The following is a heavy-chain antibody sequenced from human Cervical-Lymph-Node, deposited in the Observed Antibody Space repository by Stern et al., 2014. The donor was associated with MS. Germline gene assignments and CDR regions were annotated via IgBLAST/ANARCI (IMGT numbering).Heavy chain of an antibody. CDR3: ASAYSSSHYYFDY. CDR1: GFSFSRYA. J-gene: IGHJ4*02. D-gene: IGHD6-13*01. CDR2: MSDDRSNP. Sequence: VQLVESGGGVVQPVRSLRLSCAASGFSFSRYAMHWVRQAPGKGLEWVALMSDDRSNPYYADSVPGRFTISRDNFKNTLYLQMNSLRAEDTAVYYCASAYSSSHYYFDYWGQGTLVTVSS. V-gene: IGHV3-33*01.